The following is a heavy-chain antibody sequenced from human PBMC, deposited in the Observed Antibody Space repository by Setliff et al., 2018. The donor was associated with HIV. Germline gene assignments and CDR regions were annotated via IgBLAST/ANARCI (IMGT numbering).Heavy chain of an antibody. D-gene: IGHD6-19*01. J-gene: IGHJ5*02. CDR2: ISSSSSTR. Sequence: PGGSLRLSCAASGFTFSDYYMSWIRQAPGKGLEWVSYISSSSSTRYYAGSVKGRFTISRENAKNSLYLQMNSLRAEDTAVYYCAREGQEEWLAPSMYNWFDPWGQGTLVTVSS. CDR3: AREGQEEWLAPSMYNWFDP. CDR1: GFTFSDYY. V-gene: IGHV3-11*04.